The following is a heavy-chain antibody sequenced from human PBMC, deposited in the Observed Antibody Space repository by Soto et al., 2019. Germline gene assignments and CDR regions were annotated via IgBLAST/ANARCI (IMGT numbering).Heavy chain of an antibody. Sequence: ATQSHSSNVSGGDIGVYDGRWIRQPAGKGLEWIGRIYSSGTTKYNPSLQSRVNMSLDTSKNQFSLRLTSVTAADTAVYYCARGQRFSDWFDPWGQGNLVNFSS. J-gene: IGHJ5*02. CDR1: GGDIGVYD. V-gene: IGHV4-4*07. CDR3: ARGQRFSDWFDP. CDR2: IYSSGTT. D-gene: IGHD3-3*01.